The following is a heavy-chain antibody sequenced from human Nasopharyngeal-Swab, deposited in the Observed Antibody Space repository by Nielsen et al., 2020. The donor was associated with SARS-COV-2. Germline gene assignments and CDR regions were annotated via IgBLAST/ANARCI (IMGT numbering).Heavy chain of an antibody. J-gene: IGHJ6*02. CDR3: ARGLYSSGFSYYYYGMDV. V-gene: IGHV1-8*01. D-gene: IGHD6-19*01. Sequence: WVRQAPGQGLEWMGWMNPNSGNTGYAQKFQGRVTMTRNTSISTAYMELSSLRSEDTAVYYCARGLYSSGFSYYYYGMDVWGQGTTVTVS. CDR2: MNPNSGNT.